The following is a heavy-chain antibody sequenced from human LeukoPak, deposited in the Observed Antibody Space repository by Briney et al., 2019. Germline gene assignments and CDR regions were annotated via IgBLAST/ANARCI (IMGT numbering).Heavy chain of an antibody. CDR3: ASYDILTGYFDY. J-gene: IGHJ4*02. Sequence: SETLSLTCTVSGGSISSSSYYWGWIRQPPGKGLEWIGSIYYSGSTYYNPSLKSRVTISVDTSKNQFSLKLSSVTAADTAVYYCASYDILTGYFDYWGQGTLVTVSS. D-gene: IGHD3-9*01. CDR1: GGSISSSSYY. CDR2: IYYSGST. V-gene: IGHV4-39*07.